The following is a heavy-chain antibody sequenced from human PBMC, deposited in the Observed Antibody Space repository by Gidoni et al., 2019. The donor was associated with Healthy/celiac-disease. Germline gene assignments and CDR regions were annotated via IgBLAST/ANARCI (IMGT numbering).Heavy chain of an antibody. D-gene: IGHD1-26*01. CDR2: ISYDGSNK. Sequence: QVQLVESGGGVVQPGRSLRLSCAASGFTFSSYGMHWVRQAPGKGLEWVAVISYDGSNKYYADSVKGRFTISRDNSKNTLYLQMNSLRAEDTAVYYCMIVVEEIRGDAFDIWGQGTMVTVSS. CDR1: GFTFSSYG. CDR3: MIVVEEIRGDAFDI. J-gene: IGHJ3*02. V-gene: IGHV3-30*03.